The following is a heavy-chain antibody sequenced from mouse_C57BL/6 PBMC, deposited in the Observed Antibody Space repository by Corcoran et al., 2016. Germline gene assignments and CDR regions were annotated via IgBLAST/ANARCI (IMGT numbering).Heavy chain of an antibody. CDR1: GYTFTTYG. CDR3: ARGGPLDSSGLGY. V-gene: IGHV9-3*01. Sequence: QIQLVQSGPELKKPGETVKISCKASGYTFTTYGMSWVKQAPGKGLQWMGWINTYSGVPTYADDFKGRFAFSLETSASTAYLQINNLKNEDTATYFCARGGPLDSSGLGYWGQGTTLTVSS. D-gene: IGHD3-2*02. J-gene: IGHJ2*01. CDR2: INTYSGVP.